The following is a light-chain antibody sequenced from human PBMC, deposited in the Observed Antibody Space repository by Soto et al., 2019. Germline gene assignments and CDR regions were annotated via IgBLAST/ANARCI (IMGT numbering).Light chain of an antibody. V-gene: IGLV2-14*01. CDR3: SSYTTASRWV. J-gene: IGLJ3*02. CDR1: SGDVGDSKY. Sequence: QSVLTQPASVSGSPGQAITLSCTETSGDVGDSKYVSWYQQQPGKAPKLMIHDVTNRPSGVSNRFSGSKSGNTASLTISGLQADDEAYYYCSSYTTASRWVFGGGTKLTVL. CDR2: DVT.